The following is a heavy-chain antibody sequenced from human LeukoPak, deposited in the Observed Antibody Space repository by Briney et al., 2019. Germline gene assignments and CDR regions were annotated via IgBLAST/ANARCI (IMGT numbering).Heavy chain of an antibody. V-gene: IGHV3-53*01. CDR3: ARVFLPYSGSYFDY. D-gene: IGHD1-26*01. CDR1: GFTVSSNY. Sequence: GGSLRLSCAASGFTVSSNYMSWVRQAPGKGLEWVSVIYSGGSTYYADSVKGRFTISRDNSKNTLYLQMNSLRAEDMAVYYCARVFLPYSGSYFDYWGQGTLVTVSS. CDR2: IYSGGST. J-gene: IGHJ4*02.